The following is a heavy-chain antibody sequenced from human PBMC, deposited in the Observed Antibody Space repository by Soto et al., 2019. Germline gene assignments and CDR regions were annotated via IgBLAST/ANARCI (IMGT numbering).Heavy chain of an antibody. CDR2: ISAYNGNT. Sequence: QVRLVQSGAEVKKPGASVKVSCKASGYTFTSYGISWVRQAPGQGLEWMGWISAYNGNTNYAQKLQGRVTMTTDTSTSTAYMELRSLRSDDTAVYYCASSNRQLGAIYYYYGMDVWGQGTTVTVSS. D-gene: IGHD7-27*01. V-gene: IGHV1-18*01. CDR1: GYTFTSYG. J-gene: IGHJ6*02. CDR3: ASSNRQLGAIYYYYGMDV.